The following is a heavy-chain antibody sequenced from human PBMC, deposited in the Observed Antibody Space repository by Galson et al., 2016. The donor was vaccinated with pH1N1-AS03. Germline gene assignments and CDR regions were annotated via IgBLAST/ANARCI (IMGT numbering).Heavy chain of an antibody. J-gene: IGHJ4*02. CDR2: IYFRGAT. CDR1: GDSISSTPYY. D-gene: IGHD1-26*01. CDR3: ARHVGGSYPNNLDS. V-gene: IGHV4-39*07. Sequence: ETLSLTCTVSGDSISSTPYYWGWIRQPPGKGLEWIGTIYFRGATYSSPSLKSRVTISIDSSKNLFSLSLSSVTAADTAVYYCARHVGGSYPNNLDSWGQGTLVIVSS.